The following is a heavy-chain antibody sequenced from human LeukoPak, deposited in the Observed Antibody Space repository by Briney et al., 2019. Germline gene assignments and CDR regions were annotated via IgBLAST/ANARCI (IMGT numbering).Heavy chain of an antibody. Sequence: GGSLRLSCAASGFTFSSYAMHWVRQAPGKGLEWVAVISYDGSNKYYADSVKGRFTISRDNSKNTLYLQMNSLRAEDTAVYYRARSYYDILTGFVDVWGKGTTVTVSS. CDR1: GFTFSSYA. J-gene: IGHJ6*04. V-gene: IGHV3-30*04. CDR3: ARSYYDILTGFVDV. D-gene: IGHD3-9*01. CDR2: ISYDGSNK.